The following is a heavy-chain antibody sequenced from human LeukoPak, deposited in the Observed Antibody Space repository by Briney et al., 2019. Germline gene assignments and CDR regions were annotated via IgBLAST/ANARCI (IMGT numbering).Heavy chain of an antibody. CDR1: GFTFSSYA. CDR3: AKHLTGSKCLDS. CDR2: IGSKGVT. Sequence: GGSLRLSCAASGFTFSSYAMSWVRQAPGRGLEWVSTIGSKGVTYYTDSVKGRFTISRDNSQSTVSLQMASLRVEDTAIYYCAKHLTGSKCLDSWGQGTLVTVSS. D-gene: IGHD3-9*01. J-gene: IGHJ4*02. V-gene: IGHV3-23*01.